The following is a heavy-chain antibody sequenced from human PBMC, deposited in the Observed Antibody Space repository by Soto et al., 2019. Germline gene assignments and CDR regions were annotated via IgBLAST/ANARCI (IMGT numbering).Heavy chain of an antibody. CDR3: ARGGYGDYVGVSPLDY. CDR2: IYYSGST. Sequence: PSETLSLTCTVSGGSISSSSYYWGWIRQPPGKGLEWIGSIYYSGSTYYNPSLKSRVTISVDTSKNQFSLKLSSVTAADTAVYYCARGGYGDYVGVSPLDYWGQGTLVTVSS. CDR1: GGSISSSSYY. D-gene: IGHD4-17*01. V-gene: IGHV4-39*01. J-gene: IGHJ4*02.